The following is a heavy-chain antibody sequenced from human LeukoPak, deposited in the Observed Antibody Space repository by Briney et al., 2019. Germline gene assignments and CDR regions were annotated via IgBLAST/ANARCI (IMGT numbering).Heavy chain of an antibody. Sequence: GGSLRLSCAASEFDFSTHAMTWVRQAPGKGLEWVSAISISGTKTYYADSVKARFTISRDNSKNTLYLQMYSLRAEDTAVYYCANEIRPNDYWGQGTLVTVSS. D-gene: IGHD4-17*01. CDR1: EFDFSTHA. J-gene: IGHJ4*02. CDR3: ANEIRPNDY. V-gene: IGHV3-23*01. CDR2: ISISGTKT.